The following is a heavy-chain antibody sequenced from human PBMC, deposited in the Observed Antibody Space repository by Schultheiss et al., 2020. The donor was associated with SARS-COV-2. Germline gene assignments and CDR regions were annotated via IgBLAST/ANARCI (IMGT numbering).Heavy chain of an antibody. V-gene: IGHV4-31*03. J-gene: IGHJ3*02. CDR3: ARETAYCGGDCPAFDI. Sequence: SETLSLTCTVSGGSISSGGYYWSWIRQHPGKGLEWIGYIYYSGSTYYNPSLKSRVIISVDRSKNQFSLKLSSVTAADTAVYYCARETAYCGGDCPAFDIWGQGTMVTVSS. CDR2: IYYSGST. D-gene: IGHD2-21*02. CDR1: GGSISSGGYY.